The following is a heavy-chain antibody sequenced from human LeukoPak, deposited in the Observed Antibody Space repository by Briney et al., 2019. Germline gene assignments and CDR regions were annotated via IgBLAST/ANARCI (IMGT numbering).Heavy chain of an antibody. D-gene: IGHD1/OR15-1a*01. CDR1: GDTFSSYA. J-gene: IGHJ4*02. Sequence: SVTVSCKASGDTFSSYAFSWVRQAPGQGLEWMGAIIPMSGTTHYAQNFQGRVTITSDESTRTVYLEVTSLRSEDTALYYCARSNNVFFAGDHWGQGTLVTVSS. V-gene: IGHV1-69*13. CDR2: IIPMSGTT. CDR3: ARSNNVFFAGDH.